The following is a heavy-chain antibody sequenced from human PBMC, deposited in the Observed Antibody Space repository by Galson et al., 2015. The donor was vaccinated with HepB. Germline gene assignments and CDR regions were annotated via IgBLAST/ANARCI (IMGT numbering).Heavy chain of an antibody. CDR1: GFTFTSSA. CDR3: ARIFYYDSSGSSVGAFDI. Sequence: SVKVSCKASGFTFTSSAMQWVRQARGQRLEWIGWIVVGSGNTNYAQKFQERVTITRDMSTSTAYMELSSLRSEDTAVYYCARIFYYDSSGSSVGAFDIWGQGTMVTVSS. CDR2: IVVGSGNT. D-gene: IGHD3-22*01. V-gene: IGHV1-58*02. J-gene: IGHJ3*02.